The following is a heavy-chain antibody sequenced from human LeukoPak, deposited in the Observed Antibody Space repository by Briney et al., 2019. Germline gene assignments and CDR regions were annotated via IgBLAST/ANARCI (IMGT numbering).Heavy chain of an antibody. CDR3: ARAYKPLAVGATDY. Sequence: GGSLRLSCAASGFTFSSYSMNWVRQAPGKGLEWVSSISSSSSYIYYADSVKGRFTISRDNAKNSLYLRMNSLRAEDTAVYYCARAYKPLAVGATDYWGQGTLVTISS. CDR2: ISSSSSYI. CDR1: GFTFSSYS. J-gene: IGHJ4*02. V-gene: IGHV3-21*01. D-gene: IGHD1-26*01.